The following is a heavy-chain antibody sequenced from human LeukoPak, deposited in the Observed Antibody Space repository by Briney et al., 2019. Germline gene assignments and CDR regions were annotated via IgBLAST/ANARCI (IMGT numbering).Heavy chain of an antibody. J-gene: IGHJ4*02. CDR1: GFTFSDYY. Sequence: GSLRLSCVASGFTFSDYYMAWIRQPPGKGLEWIGSIYYSGNTYYNPSLKSRVTISVGTSKNQFSLNLSSVTAADTAVYYCSRDKHYYDSTGYYYYWGQGTLVTVSS. V-gene: IGHV4-38-2*02. CDR2: IYYSGNT. CDR3: SRDKHYYDSTGYYYY. D-gene: IGHD3-22*01.